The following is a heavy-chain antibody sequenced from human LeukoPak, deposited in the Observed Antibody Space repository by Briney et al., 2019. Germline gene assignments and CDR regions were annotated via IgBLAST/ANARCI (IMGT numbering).Heavy chain of an antibody. CDR2: IYTSGST. J-gene: IGHJ4*02. V-gene: IGHV4-61*02. CDR1: GGSISSGSYY. Sequence: TSSETLSLTCTVSGGSISSGSYYWSWIRQPAGKGLEWIGRIYTSGSTNYNPSLKSRVTISVDTSKNQFSLKLSSVTAADTAVYYCARHCGGDCYVIPSLPNFDYWGQGTLVTVSS. CDR3: ARHCGGDCYVIPSLPNFDY. D-gene: IGHD2-21*02.